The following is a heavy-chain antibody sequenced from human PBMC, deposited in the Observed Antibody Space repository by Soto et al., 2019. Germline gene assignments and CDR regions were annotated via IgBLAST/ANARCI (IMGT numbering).Heavy chain of an antibody. V-gene: IGHV4-31*03. D-gene: IGHD4-17*01. Sequence: QVQLQESGPGLVKPSQTLSLTCTVSGGSISSGGYYWSWIRQHPGKGLEWIGYIYYSGSTYYNPSRKSRVTISVDTSKNQFSLKLSSVTAADTAVYYCARVPTVTTDWYFDLWGRGTLVTVSS. CDR2: IYYSGST. J-gene: IGHJ2*01. CDR1: GGSISSGGYY. CDR3: ARVPTVTTDWYFDL.